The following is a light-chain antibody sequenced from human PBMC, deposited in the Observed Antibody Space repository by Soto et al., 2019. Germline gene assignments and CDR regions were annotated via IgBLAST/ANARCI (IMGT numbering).Light chain of an antibody. Sequence: DIQMTQSPSSVSASVGDRVTITCRASQGISNWLAWYQQQPGKAPKLLISSAYTLQSGVPSRFSGGGSGTHFTLIISSLQPEDFATYYCQQTNTFLPLTCGGGTKVEIK. CDR1: QGISNW. CDR2: SAY. J-gene: IGKJ4*01. V-gene: IGKV1-12*01. CDR3: QQTNTFLPLT.